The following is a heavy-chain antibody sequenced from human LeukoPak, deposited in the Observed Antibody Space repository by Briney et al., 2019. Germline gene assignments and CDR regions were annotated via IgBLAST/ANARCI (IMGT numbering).Heavy chain of an antibody. CDR3: ARDPPRGDYPFDY. J-gene: IGHJ4*02. D-gene: IGHD4-17*01. V-gene: IGHV3-21*01. CDR1: GFTFSSYS. Sequence: GGSLRLSCAASGFTFSSYSMNWVRQAPGKGLEWVSSISSSSSYIYYADSVKGRFTISRDNAKNSLYLQMNSLRAEDTAAYYCARDPPRGDYPFDYWGQGTLVTVSS. CDR2: ISSSSSYI.